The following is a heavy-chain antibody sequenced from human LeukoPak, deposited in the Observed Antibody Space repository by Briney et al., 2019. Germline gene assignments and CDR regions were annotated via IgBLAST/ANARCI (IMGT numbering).Heavy chain of an antibody. J-gene: IGHJ4*02. CDR1: GGSISSYY. D-gene: IGHD2-15*01. CDR2: VYHSGST. V-gene: IGHV4-59*01. Sequence: PSETLSLTCTVSGGSISSYYWSWIRQPPGKGLEWIGYVYHSGSTNYNPSLKSRVTISVDTSKNQFSLKLSSVTAADTAVYYCARVDCSGGSCQLDYWGQGTLVTVSS. CDR3: ARVDCSGGSCQLDY.